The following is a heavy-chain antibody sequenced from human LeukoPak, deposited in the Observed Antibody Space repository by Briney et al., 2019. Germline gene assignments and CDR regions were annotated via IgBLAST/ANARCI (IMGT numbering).Heavy chain of an antibody. J-gene: IGHJ4*02. D-gene: IGHD3-22*01. CDR2: IYTSGNT. Sequence: SETLSLTCTVSGGSISSYYWSWIRQPAGKGLEWIGRIYTSGNTNYNPSLKGRVTISVDTSKNQFSLRLRSVTAADTALYYCARSPIYDSSGCYFDYWGQGTLVTVSS. CDR1: GGSISSYY. CDR3: ARSPIYDSSGCYFDY. V-gene: IGHV4-4*07.